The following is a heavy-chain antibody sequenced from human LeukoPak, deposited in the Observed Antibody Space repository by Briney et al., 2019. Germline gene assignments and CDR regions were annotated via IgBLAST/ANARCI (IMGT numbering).Heavy chain of an antibody. CDR3: AKGWGNRFDY. CDR2: ISYDGSNE. D-gene: IGHD3-16*01. J-gene: IGHJ4*02. CDR1: GFTFSTYA. Sequence: PGGSLRLSCAASGFTFSTYAMHWVRQAPGKGLEWVATISYDGSNEYYPDSVKGRLTISRDNSKNTLYLQMNSLRAEDTAVYYCAKGWGNRFDYWGQGTLVTVSS. V-gene: IGHV3-30*04.